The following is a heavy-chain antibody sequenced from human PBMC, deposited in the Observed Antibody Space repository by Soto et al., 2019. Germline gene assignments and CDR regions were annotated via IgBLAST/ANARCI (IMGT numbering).Heavy chain of an antibody. CDR2: IVVGSGNT. CDR3: AAAGGYYGSGSYLAFDI. J-gene: IGHJ3*02. D-gene: IGHD3-10*01. Sequence: QMQLVQSGPEVKKPGTSVKVSCKASGFTFTSSAMQWVRQARGQRLEWIGWIVVGSGNTKYAQKFQERVTITRDMSTSTAYMELSSLRSEDTAVYYCAAAGGYYGSGSYLAFDIWGQGTMVTVSS. CDR1: GFTFTSSA. V-gene: IGHV1-58*02.